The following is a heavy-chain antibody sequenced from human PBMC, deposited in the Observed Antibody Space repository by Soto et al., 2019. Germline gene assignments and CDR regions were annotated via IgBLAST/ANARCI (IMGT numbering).Heavy chain of an antibody. V-gene: IGHV1-18*01. CDR2: ISAYNGNT. Sequence: SXKVSFKASGYTXTSYGIRLVRQAPGQGLEWMGWISAYNGNTNYAQKLQGRVTMTTDTSTSTAYMELRSLRSDDTSVYYCAREARVGATLFDYWGRGTLGTVSS. CDR1: GYTXTSYG. CDR3: AREARVGATLFDY. J-gene: IGHJ4*02. D-gene: IGHD1-26*01.